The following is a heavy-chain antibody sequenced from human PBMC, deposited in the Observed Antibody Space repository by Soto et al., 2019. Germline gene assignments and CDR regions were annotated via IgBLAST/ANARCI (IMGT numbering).Heavy chain of an antibody. J-gene: IGHJ6*02. Sequence: GESLKISCKGSGYSFSRYWIAWVRQIPGKGLEWMGIIYPGDSDTRYSPSFQGQVTISADRSISTAYLQWSSLKASDTGMYYCARYPTLTDYFFHGMDVWGQGTTVTVSS. CDR3: ARYPTLTDYFFHGMDV. V-gene: IGHV5-51*01. D-gene: IGHD4-17*01. CDR2: IYPGDSDT. CDR1: GYSFSRYW.